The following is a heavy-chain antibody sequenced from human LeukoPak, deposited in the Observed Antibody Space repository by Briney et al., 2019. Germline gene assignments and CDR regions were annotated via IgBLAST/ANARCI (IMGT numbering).Heavy chain of an antibody. J-gene: IGHJ4*02. CDR3: ARGDISGLRG. V-gene: IGHV3-11*04. Sequence: PGGSLRLSCAASGFRFSDYYMSWIRQAPGKGLEWVSYISRRSNFIEYAESVKGRFTISRDNAKNTLYLEMNSLGVDDTAVYYCARGDISGLRGWGQGTLVIVSS. CDR1: GFRFSDYY. CDR2: ISRRSNFI. D-gene: IGHD3/OR15-3a*01.